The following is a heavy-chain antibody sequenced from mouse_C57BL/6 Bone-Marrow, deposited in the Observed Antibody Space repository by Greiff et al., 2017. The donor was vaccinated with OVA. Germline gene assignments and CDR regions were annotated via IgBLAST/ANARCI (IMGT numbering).Heavy chain of an antibody. CDR3: ARGVLFYDGYYDAMDY. V-gene: IGHV1-75*01. Sequence: VKLMESGPELVKPGASVKISCKASGYTFTDYYINWVKQRPGQGLEWIGWIFPGSGSTYYNEKFKGKATLTVDKSSSTAYMLLSSLTSEDSAVYFCARGVLFYDGYYDAMDYWGQGTSVTVSS. CDR1: GYTFTDYY. D-gene: IGHD2-3*01. CDR2: IFPGSGST. J-gene: IGHJ4*01.